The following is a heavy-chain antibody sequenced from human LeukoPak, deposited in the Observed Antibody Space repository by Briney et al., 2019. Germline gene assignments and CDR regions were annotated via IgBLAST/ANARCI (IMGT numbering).Heavy chain of an antibody. Sequence: ASVKVSCKASGYTFTSYGISWVRQAPGQGLEWMGWISAYNGNTNYAQKLQGRVTMTTDTSTSTAYMELRSLRSDDTAVYYCARGGYCDFWSGPRAFDIWGQGTMVTVSS. J-gene: IGHJ3*02. CDR2: ISAYNGNT. CDR3: ARGGYCDFWSGPRAFDI. D-gene: IGHD3-3*01. V-gene: IGHV1-18*01. CDR1: GYTFTSYG.